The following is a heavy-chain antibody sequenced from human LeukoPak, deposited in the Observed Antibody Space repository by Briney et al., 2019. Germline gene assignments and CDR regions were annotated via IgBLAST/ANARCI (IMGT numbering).Heavy chain of an antibody. Sequence: PSETLSLTCTVSGGSISSGGYYWSWIRQHPGKGLEWIGYIYYSGSTYYNPSLKSRVTISADTSDNQLSLKLSSMTAADTAVYYCASLEWFGGLYYGMDVWGQGTTVTVSS. V-gene: IGHV4-31*03. D-gene: IGHD3-10*01. CDR2: IYYSGST. CDR1: GGSISSGGYY. J-gene: IGHJ6*02. CDR3: ASLEWFGGLYYGMDV.